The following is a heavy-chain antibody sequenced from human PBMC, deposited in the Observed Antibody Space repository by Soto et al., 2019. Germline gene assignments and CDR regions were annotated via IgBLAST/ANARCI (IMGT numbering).Heavy chain of an antibody. CDR1: GYTXTSYG. CDR2: INPGNGNT. D-gene: IGHD3-22*01. Sequence: GXSXKVSCKASGYTXTSYGINWVRQAPGRGLEWMGWINPGNGNTKYSQQFQGRVIIDRDTSASTAYMELSSLRPEDTAVYYCARGGYFDSRNYLDYWGLGTLGTVSS. V-gene: IGHV1-3*01. CDR3: ARGGYFDSRNYLDY. J-gene: IGHJ4*02.